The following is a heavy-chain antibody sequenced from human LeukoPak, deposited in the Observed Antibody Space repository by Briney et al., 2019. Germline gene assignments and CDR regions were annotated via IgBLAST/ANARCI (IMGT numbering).Heavy chain of an antibody. Sequence: QPGGSLRLSCVASGFTFSSYWMNWVRQAPGKGLEWVSLIDNFGLIHYRDSVKGRFTISRDISKSTVYLHMNNLSAEDTAVYYCAGGKYYGTGARPGYFNYWGQGILVTVSS. D-gene: IGHD3-10*01. J-gene: IGHJ4*02. V-gene: IGHV3-53*01. CDR3: AGGKYYGTGARPGYFNY. CDR2: IDNFGLI. CDR1: GFTFSSYW.